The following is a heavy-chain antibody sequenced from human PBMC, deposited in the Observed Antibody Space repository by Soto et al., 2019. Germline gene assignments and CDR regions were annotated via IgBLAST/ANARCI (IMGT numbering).Heavy chain of an antibody. CDR1: GFTFRNYD. CDR3: ARPDRDFYGLDV. CDR2: ISAAGDP. V-gene: IGHV3-13*05. Sequence: EVQLVESGGGLVQPGGSLRLSCEASGFTFRNYDMHWVRQGTGKGLEWVSGISAAGDPDYADSVEGRFTISRENAQNSFFLQMNSLRVGDTAVYSCARPDRDFYGLDVWGQGTTVIVSS. J-gene: IGHJ6*02.